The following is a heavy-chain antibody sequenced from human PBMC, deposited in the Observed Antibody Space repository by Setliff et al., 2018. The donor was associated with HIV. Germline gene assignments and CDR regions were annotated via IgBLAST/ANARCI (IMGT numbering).Heavy chain of an antibody. Sequence: PGGSLRLSCAASGFTFSSYVMHWVRQAPGKGLEWVAYIRNDGSDKYAAVSLRGRFTISRDNSKNTLYLQMNSLRTEDTAVSFCAKNRYSSRWSPLDYWGQGTRVAVSS. CDR2: IRNDGSDK. J-gene: IGHJ4*02. CDR1: GFTFSSYV. CDR3: AKNRYSSRWSPLDY. V-gene: IGHV3-30*02. D-gene: IGHD6-13*01.